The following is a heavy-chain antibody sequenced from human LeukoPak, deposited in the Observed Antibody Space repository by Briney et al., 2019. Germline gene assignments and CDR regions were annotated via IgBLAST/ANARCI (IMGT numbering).Heavy chain of an antibody. D-gene: IGHD5-18*01. CDR1: GGTFSSYA. CDR2: IIPIFGTA. CDR3: ARGYSYGSSSFDY. Sequence: ASVKVSCKASGGTFSSYAISWVRQAPGQGLEWMGGIIPIFGTANYAQKFQGRVTITADKSTSTAYMELSSLRSEDTAVYYCARGYSYGSSSFDYWGREPWSPSPQ. J-gene: IGHJ4*02. V-gene: IGHV1-69*06.